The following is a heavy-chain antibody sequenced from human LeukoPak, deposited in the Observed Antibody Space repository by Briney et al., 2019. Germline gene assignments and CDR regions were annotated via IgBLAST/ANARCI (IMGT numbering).Heavy chain of an antibody. CDR3: ARSGSYYTNWFDP. D-gene: IGHD3-10*01. CDR1: GGSISSYY. V-gene: IGHV4-59*01. J-gene: IGHJ5*02. CDR2: IYYSGTT. Sequence: SETLSLTCTVSGGSISSYYWNWIRQPPGKGLEWIGYIYYSGTTNYNPSLKSRVSMSVDTSKNQFSLKLSSVTAADTAVYYCARSGSYYTNWFDPWGQGTLVTVSS.